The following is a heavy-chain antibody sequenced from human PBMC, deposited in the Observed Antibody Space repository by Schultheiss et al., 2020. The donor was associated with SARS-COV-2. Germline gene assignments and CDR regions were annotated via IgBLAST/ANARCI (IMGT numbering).Heavy chain of an antibody. V-gene: IGHV2-26*01. CDR2: IFSNDEK. J-gene: IGHJ4*02. D-gene: IGHD3-22*01. Sequence: SGPTLVKPTETLTLTCTVSGFSLSNARMGVSWIRQPPGKALEWLAHIFSNDEKSYSTSLKTRLTISKDTSKNQVVLTMTNMDPVDTATYYCARINYYDSSGYYYDYWGQGTLVTVSS. CDR3: ARINYYDSSGYYYDY. CDR1: GFSLSNARMG.